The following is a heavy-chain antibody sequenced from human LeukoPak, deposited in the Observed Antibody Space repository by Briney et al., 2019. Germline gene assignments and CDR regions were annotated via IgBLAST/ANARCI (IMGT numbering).Heavy chain of an antibody. CDR2: ISGSGGST. V-gene: IGHV3-23*01. CDR1: GFTFSSYA. J-gene: IGHJ4*02. CDR3: AKSGITGTVGSYFDY. D-gene: IGHD1-20*01. Sequence: PGGSLRLSCAASGFTFSSYAMSWVRQAPGKGLEWVSAISGSGGSTYYANSVKGRFTISRDNSKNTLYLQMNSLRAEDTAVYYCAKSGITGTVGSYFDYWGQGTLVTVSS.